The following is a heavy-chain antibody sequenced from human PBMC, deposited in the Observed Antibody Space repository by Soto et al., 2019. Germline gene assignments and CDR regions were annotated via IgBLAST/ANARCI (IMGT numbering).Heavy chain of an antibody. CDR3: TVVKRGDQYSTSGYWFDP. Sequence: GGSLRLSCVASGFTFSNYAMTWVRQAPGKGLEWVSGITYSDAYTYYGAPVRSRFTISRDDSENMLYLQMNSLKTEDTAVYYCTVVKRGDQYSTSGYWFDPWGPGTLVTVSS. J-gene: IGHJ5*02. D-gene: IGHD1-26*01. CDR2: ITYSDAYT. CDR1: GFTFSNYA. V-gene: IGHV3-23*02.